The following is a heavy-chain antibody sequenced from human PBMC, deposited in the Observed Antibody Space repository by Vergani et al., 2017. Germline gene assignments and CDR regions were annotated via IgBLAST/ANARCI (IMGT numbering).Heavy chain of an antibody. D-gene: IGHD6-19*01. V-gene: IGHV4-4*02. CDR3: ARATGYSSGWFXFDP. Sequence: VQLLESGGGLVQPGGSLRLSCAASGFTFSSYAMSWVRQPPGKGLEWIGEIYHSGSTNYNPSLKSRVTISVDKSKNQFSLKLSSVTAADTAVYYCARATGYSSGWFXFDPWGQGTLVTVSS. CDR1: GFTFSSYAM. J-gene: IGHJ5*02. CDR2: IYHSGST.